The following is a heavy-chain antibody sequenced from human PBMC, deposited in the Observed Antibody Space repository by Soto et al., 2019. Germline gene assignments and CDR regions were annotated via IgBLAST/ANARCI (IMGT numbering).Heavy chain of an antibody. CDR1: GFTFSSYG. J-gene: IGHJ6*02. CDR3: AKEITMVRGDLISYCMDV. V-gene: IGHV3-30*18. Sequence: QVQLVESGGGVVQPGRSLRLSCAASGFTFSSYGMHWVRQAPGKGLEWVAVISYDGSNKYYADSVKGRFTISRDNSKNTLYLQMNSLRAEDTAVYYCAKEITMVRGDLISYCMDVWGQGTTVTVSS. D-gene: IGHD3-10*01. CDR2: ISYDGSNK.